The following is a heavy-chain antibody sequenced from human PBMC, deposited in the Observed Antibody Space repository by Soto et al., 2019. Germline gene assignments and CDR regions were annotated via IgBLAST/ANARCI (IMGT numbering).Heavy chain of an antibody. CDR2: INPNIGGT. Sequence: ASVKVSCKASGYTFTSYYMHWVRQAPGQGLEGMGWINPNIGGTNYAQNLQGRVTMTRDTSSSTAYMELSRLRSDDTAVYFCARGSYYDILTGYSRNAFDIWGRGTTVTVSS. J-gene: IGHJ3*02. CDR3: ARGSYYDILTGYSRNAFDI. CDR1: GYTFTSYY. D-gene: IGHD3-9*01. V-gene: IGHV1-2*02.